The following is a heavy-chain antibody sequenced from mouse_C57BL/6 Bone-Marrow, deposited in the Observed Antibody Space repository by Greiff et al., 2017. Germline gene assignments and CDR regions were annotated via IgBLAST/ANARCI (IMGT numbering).Heavy chain of an antibody. Sequence: VKLQESGAELARPGASVKMSCKASGYTFTSYTMHWVKQRPGQGLEWIGYINPSSGYTKYNKKFKDKATLTADKSSSTAYMQLSSLTSEDSAVYYCARKRKLGRGYAMDYWGQGTSVTVSS. J-gene: IGHJ4*01. D-gene: IGHD4-1*01. V-gene: IGHV1-4*01. CDR2: INPSSGYT. CDR1: GYTFTSYT. CDR3: ARKRKLGRGYAMDY.